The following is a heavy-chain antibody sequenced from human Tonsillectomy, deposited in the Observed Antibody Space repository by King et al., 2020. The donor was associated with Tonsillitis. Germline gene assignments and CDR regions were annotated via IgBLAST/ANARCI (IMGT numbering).Heavy chain of an antibody. V-gene: IGHV3-30-3*01. D-gene: IGHD3-10*01. CDR2: ISYNGTNK. CDR1: GFTFSNYA. CDR3: AGTWGNALLWFGELLDY. J-gene: IGHJ4*02. Sequence: VQLVESGGGVVQPGRSLRLSCAASGFTFSNYALHWVRQAPGKGLEWVAIISYNGTNKYYANSVKGRFTISKKNSKNTLYLQMNSLRAEDTAVYYCAGTWGNALLWFGELLDYWGQGTLVTVSS.